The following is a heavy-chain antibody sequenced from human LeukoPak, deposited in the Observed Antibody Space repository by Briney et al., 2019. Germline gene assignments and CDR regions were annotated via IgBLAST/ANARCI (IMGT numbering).Heavy chain of an antibody. CDR1: GFTFSSYA. D-gene: IGHD1-14*01. CDR3: ATLTSTVYNFDY. V-gene: IGHV3-23*01. J-gene: IGHJ4*02. CDR2: ISGSGGSA. Sequence: GGSLRLSCAASGFTFSSYAMSWVRQAPGKGLEWVSAISGSGGSAYYADSVKGRFTISRDNSKNTLYLQMNSLRAEDTAVYYCATLTSTVYNFDYWGQGTLVTVSS.